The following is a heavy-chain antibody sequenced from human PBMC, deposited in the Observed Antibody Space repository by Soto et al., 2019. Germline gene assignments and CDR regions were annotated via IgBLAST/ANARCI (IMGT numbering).Heavy chain of an antibody. CDR3: AKEETGSKFIVVVPAAIGY. J-gene: IGHJ4*02. D-gene: IGHD2-2*01. CDR1: GFTFSSYA. V-gene: IGHV3-23*01. Sequence: PGGSLRLSCAASGFTFSSYAMSWVRQAPGKGLERVSAISGSGGSTYYADSVKGRFTISRDNSKNTLYLQMNSLRAEDTAVYYCAKEETGSKFIVVVPAAIGYWGQGTLVTVSS. CDR2: ISGSGGST.